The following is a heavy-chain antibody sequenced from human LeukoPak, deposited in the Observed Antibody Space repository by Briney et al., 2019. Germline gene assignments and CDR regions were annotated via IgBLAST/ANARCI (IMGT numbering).Heavy chain of an antibody. Sequence: SETLSLTCTVAVGSISSGGYYWSWIRQHPGKGLEWIGYIYYSGSTYYNPSLKSRVTISVDTSKNQFSLKLSSVAAADTAVYYCGRDFGGRGEVDPWGQGTLVTVSS. J-gene: IGHJ5*02. V-gene: IGHV4-31*03. D-gene: IGHD3-16*01. CDR1: VGSISSGGYY. CDR3: GRDFGGRGEVDP. CDR2: IYYSGST.